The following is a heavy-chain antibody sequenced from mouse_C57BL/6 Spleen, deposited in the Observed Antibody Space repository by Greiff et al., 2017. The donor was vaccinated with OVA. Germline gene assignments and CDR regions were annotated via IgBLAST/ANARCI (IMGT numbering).Heavy chain of an antibody. CDR3: ARKRDSNYVGTFAY. CDR2: IDPSDSYT. J-gene: IGHJ3*01. Sequence: VQLQQPGAELVKPGASVKLSCKASGYTFTSYWMQWVKQRPGQGLEWIGEIDPSDSYTNYNQKFKGKATLTVDTSSSTAYMQLSSLTSEDSAVYYCARKRDSNYVGTFAYWGQGTLVTVSA. V-gene: IGHV1-50*01. D-gene: IGHD2-5*01. CDR1: GYTFTSYW.